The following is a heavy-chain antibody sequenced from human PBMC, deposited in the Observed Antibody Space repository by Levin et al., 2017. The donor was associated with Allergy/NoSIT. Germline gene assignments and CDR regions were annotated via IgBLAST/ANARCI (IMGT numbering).Heavy chain of an antibody. D-gene: IGHD6-19*01. CDR2: IIPILGIA. CDR1: GGTFSSYA. V-gene: IGHV1-69*04. J-gene: IGHJ5*02. Sequence: SVKVSCKASGGTFSSYAISWVRQAPGQGLEWMGRIIPILGIANYAQKFQGRVTITADKSTSTAYMELSSLRSEDTAVYYCARDEYSSGWNWFDPWGQGTLVTVSS. CDR3: ARDEYSSGWNWFDP.